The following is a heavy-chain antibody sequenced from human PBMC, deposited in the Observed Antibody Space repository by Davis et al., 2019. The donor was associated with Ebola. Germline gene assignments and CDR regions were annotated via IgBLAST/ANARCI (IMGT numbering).Heavy chain of an antibody. D-gene: IGHD1-26*01. V-gene: IGHV1-69*06. J-gene: IGHJ4*02. CDR3: ARSSGGWELLGAYYFDH. CDR2: IIPIFGTA. CDR1: GGTFSSYA. Sequence: SVKVSCKASGGTFSSYAISWVRQAPGQGLEWMGGIIPIFGTANYAQKFQGRVTITADKSTSTAYMELSSLRSEDTAVYYCARSSGGWELLGAYYFDHWGQGTLVTVSS.